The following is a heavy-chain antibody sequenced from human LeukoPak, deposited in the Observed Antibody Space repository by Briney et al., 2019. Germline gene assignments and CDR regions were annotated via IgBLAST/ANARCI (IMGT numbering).Heavy chain of an antibody. CDR3: AKDPNGVWVGGFDM. V-gene: IGHV3-23*01. D-gene: IGHD3-16*01. J-gene: IGHJ3*02. CDR1: GFTFINYA. CDR2: ISASGSRT. Sequence: PGGSLRLSCEGSGFTFINYAMSWVRQAPGKGPEWVAGISASGSRTHYADSVKGRFIISRDSSKNTVSLQMNNLRAEDTALYYCAKDPNGVWVGGFDMWGQGTMVTVSS.